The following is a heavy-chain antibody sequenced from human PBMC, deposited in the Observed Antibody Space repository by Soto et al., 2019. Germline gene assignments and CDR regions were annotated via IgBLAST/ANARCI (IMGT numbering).Heavy chain of an antibody. V-gene: IGHV4-39*01. CDR1: GGSISSSSYY. D-gene: IGHD6-13*01. CDR3: ARLSSSSWFFDY. J-gene: IGHJ4*02. Sequence: SETLSLTCTVSGGSISSSSYYWGWIRQPPGKGLEWIGSIYYSGSTYYNPSLKSRVTISVDTSKNQFSLKLSSVTAADTAVYYCARLSSSSWFFDYWGQGTLVTVSS. CDR2: IYYSGST.